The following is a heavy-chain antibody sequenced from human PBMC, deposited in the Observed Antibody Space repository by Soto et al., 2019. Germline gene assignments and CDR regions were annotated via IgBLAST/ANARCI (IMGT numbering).Heavy chain of an antibody. V-gene: IGHV4-34*01. D-gene: IGHD2-2*02. J-gene: IGHJ2*01. CDR2: INHSGST. CDR3: ARRDCSSTSCYTTSFWYFDL. Sequence: PSETLSLTCAVYGGSFSRYYWSWIRQPPGKGLEWIGEINHSGSTNYNPSLKSRVTISVDTSKNQFSLKLGSVTAADTAVYYCARRDCSSTSCYTTSFWYFDLWGRGTLVTVSS. CDR1: GGSFSRYY.